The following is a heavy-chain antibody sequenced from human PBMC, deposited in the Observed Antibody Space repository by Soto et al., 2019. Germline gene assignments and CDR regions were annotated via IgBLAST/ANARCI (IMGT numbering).Heavy chain of an antibody. D-gene: IGHD6-19*01. CDR1: GGSISSSNW. V-gene: IGHV4-4*02. J-gene: IGHJ3*02. CDR3: ASFTPYSSGWYGGDAFDI. CDR2: IYHSGST. Sequence: PWETLSLTCAVSGGSISSSNWWSWVRQPPGRGLEWIGEIYHSGSTNYNPSLKSRVTISVDKSKNQFSLKLSSVTAADTAVYYCASFTPYSSGWYGGDAFDIWGQGTMVTVSS.